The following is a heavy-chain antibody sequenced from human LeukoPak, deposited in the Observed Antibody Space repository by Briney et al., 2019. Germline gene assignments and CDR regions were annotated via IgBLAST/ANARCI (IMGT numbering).Heavy chain of an antibody. CDR1: GFTFSSYW. CDR3: AKDTPLCYFDY. Sequence: GGSLRLSCVASGFTFSSYWMSWVRQAPGKGLEWVANIKQDGSDIYYVDSVKGRFTISRDNSKNTLYLQMNSLRADDTAVYYCAKDTPLCYFDYWGQGTLVTVSS. CDR2: IKQDGSDI. J-gene: IGHJ4*02. D-gene: IGHD3-16*01. V-gene: IGHV3-7*04.